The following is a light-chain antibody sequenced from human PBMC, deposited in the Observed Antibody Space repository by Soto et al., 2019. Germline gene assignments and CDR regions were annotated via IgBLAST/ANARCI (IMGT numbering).Light chain of an antibody. CDR1: QSISSW. V-gene: IGKV1-5*03. Sequence: DIQMTQSPSTLSASVADIVSITCRASQSISSWLAWYQQKPGKAPKLLIYKASTLKSGVPSRFSGSGSGTEFTLTISSLQPDDFATYYCQHYNSYSEAFGQGTRLEI. CDR2: KAS. J-gene: IGKJ5*01. CDR3: QHYNSYSEA.